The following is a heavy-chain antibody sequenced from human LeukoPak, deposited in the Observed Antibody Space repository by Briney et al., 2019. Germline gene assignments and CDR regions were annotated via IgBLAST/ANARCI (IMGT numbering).Heavy chain of an antibody. D-gene: IGHD6-19*01. CDR3: ARRPLAVAGWFDP. V-gene: IGHV4-59*08. CDR1: GGSISSYY. Sequence: SETLSLTCTVSGGSISSYYWSWIRQPPGKGLEGMGYIYYSGSTNYNPSLKSRVTISVDTSKNQFSLKLSSVTAADTAVYYCARRPLAVAGWFDPRGQGTLVTVSS. J-gene: IGHJ5*02. CDR2: IYYSGST.